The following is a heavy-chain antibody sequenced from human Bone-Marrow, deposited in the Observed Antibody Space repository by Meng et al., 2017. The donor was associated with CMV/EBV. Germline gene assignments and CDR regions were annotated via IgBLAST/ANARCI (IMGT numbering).Heavy chain of an antibody. CDR3: ARERRAPPISKYSTSTGGFDY. V-gene: IGHV4-34*01. CDR2: INHSGST. Sequence: SETLSLTCAVYGGSFSGYYWSWIRQPPGKGLEWIGEINHSGSTNYNPSLKSRVTISVDTSKNQFSLKLSSVTAADTAVYYCARERRAPPISKYSTSTGGFDYWGQGTLVTVSS. CDR1: GGSFSGYY. D-gene: IGHD2-2*01. J-gene: IGHJ4*02.